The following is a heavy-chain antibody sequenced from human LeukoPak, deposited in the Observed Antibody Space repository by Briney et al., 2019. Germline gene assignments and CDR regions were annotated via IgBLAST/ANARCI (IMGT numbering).Heavy chain of an antibody. CDR2: INAGNGNT. J-gene: IGHJ4*02. CDR1: GYTFTSYA. V-gene: IGHV1-3*01. D-gene: IGHD5-12*01. CDR3: ARGYSGYDDEFDY. Sequence: ASVTVSCKASGYTFTSYAMHWVRQAPGQRLEWMGWINAGNGNTKYSQKFQGRVTITRDTSASTAYMELSSLRSEDTAVYYCARGYSGYDDEFDYWGQGTLVTVSS.